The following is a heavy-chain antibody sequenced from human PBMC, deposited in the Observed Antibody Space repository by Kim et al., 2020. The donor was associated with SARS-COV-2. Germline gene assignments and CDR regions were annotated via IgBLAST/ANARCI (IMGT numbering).Heavy chain of an antibody. CDR2: ISSSSSTI. CDR3: ARDWYYYGSGSPYGMDV. V-gene: IGHV3-48*02. D-gene: IGHD3-10*01. J-gene: IGHJ6*02. CDR1: GFTFSSYS. Sequence: GGSLRLSCAASGFTFSSYSMNWVRQAPGKGLEWVSYISSSSSTIYYADSVKGRFTISRDNAKNSLYLQMNSLRDEDTAVYYCARDWYYYGSGSPYGMDVWGQGTTVTVSS.